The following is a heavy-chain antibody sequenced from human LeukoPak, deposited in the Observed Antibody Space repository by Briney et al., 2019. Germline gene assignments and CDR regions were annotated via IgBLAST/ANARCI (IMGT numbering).Heavy chain of an antibody. CDR1: GGSFSGYY. CDR2: INHSGST. J-gene: IGHJ4*02. D-gene: IGHD2-15*01. Sequence: SETLSLTCAVYGGSFSGYYWSWIRQPPGKGLEWIGEINHSGSTNHNPSLKSRVTISVDTSKNQFSLKLSSVTAADTAVYYCARDEPRYCSGGSCYSGYYFDYWGQGTLVTVSS. V-gene: IGHV4-34*01. CDR3: ARDEPRYCSGGSCYSGYYFDY.